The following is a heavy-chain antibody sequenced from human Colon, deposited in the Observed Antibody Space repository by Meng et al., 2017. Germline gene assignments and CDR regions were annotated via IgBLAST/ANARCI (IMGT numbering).Heavy chain of an antibody. V-gene: IGHV4-38-2*02. D-gene: IGHD1-26*01. CDR2: IHHSGTT. CDR1: GYSISTGYY. CDR3: ARGPAGATPHYCDY. J-gene: IGHJ4*02. Sequence: SETLSLTCTVSGYSISTGYYWGWIRQPPGKGLEWIASIHHSGTTYYNPSLKSRVTISVDTSKNQFSMKVSSVTAADTAVYYCARGPAGATPHYCDYWGQGTLVTVSS.